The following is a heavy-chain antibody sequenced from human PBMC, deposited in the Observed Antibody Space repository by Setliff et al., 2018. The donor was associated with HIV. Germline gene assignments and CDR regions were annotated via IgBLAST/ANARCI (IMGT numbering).Heavy chain of an antibody. CDR3: ARDNWNYLGYWFDP. CDR2: IYHSGNT. V-gene: IGHV4-38-2*02. Sequence: SETLSLTCTVSGYSINSSHFWGWIRQPPGKGLEWVGSIYHSGNTHYNPSLKSRVTISVDTSKNQFSLKLSSVTAADTAVYYCARDNWNYLGYWFDPWGQGTLVTVSS. CDR1: GYSINSSHF. D-gene: IGHD1-7*01. J-gene: IGHJ5*02.